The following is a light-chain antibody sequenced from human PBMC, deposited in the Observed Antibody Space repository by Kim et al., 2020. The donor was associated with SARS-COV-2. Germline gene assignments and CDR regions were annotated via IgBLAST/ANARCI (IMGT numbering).Light chain of an antibody. CDR1: NIGSKS. V-gene: IGLV3-21*03. Sequence: PGKTARITCGGNNIGSKSVHWYQQKPGQAPVLVISDDTDRPSGIPERFSGSNSGNTATLTISRVEAGDEADYYCQLWDSSSDHPVFGGGTKLTVL. CDR2: DDT. CDR3: QLWDSSSDHPV. J-gene: IGLJ3*02.